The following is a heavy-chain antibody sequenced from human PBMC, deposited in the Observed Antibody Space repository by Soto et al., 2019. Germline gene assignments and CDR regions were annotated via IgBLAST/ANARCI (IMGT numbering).Heavy chain of an antibody. CDR1: GDTFTNYI. CDR3: ARGRDQPPVGLYFDS. CDR2: IIPMFGTP. J-gene: IGHJ4*02. D-gene: IGHD1-26*01. Sequence: QVQLVQSGAEVKKPGSSVKVSCKASGDTFTNYIFDWVRQAPGQGLEWMGGIIPMFGTPKYAQTFQDRVTISADVSTGTAYLELTSLRFDDTAVYYCARGRDQPPVGLYFDSWGEGTRVTVSS. V-gene: IGHV1-69*01.